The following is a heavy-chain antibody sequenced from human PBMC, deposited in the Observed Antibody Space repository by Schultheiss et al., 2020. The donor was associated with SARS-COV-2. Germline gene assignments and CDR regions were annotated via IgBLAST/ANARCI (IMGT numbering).Heavy chain of an antibody. V-gene: IGHV1-3*01. Sequence: ASVKVSCKASGGTFSSYAISWVRQAPGQRLEWMGRINAGNRNTKYSQRFQDRVTITRDPSATTVYMELSSLRSEDTAVYYCASFHWYYGSGNNGVDVWGQGTTVTVSS. J-gene: IGHJ6*02. CDR3: ASFHWYYGSGNNGVDV. D-gene: IGHD3-10*01. CDR1: GGTFSSYA. CDR2: INAGNRNT.